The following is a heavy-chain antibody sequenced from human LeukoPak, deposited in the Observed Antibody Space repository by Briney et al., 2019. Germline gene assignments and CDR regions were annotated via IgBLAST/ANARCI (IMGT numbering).Heavy chain of an antibody. CDR1: GGSISSSSSY. D-gene: IGHD3-22*01. V-gene: IGHV4-39*01. J-gene: IGHJ4*02. CDR2: INYGGST. Sequence: PSETLSLTCTVSGGSISSSSSYWGWIRQPPGKGLECIGSINYGGSTYYNPSLKSRVTISVDTSKNQFSLKLSSVTAADTAVYYCARTDYDSSGYYHYFDYWGQGTLVTVSS. CDR3: ARTDYDSSGYYHYFDY.